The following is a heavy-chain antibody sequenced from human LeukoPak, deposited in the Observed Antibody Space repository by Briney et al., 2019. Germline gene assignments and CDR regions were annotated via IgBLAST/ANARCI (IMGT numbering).Heavy chain of an antibody. Sequence: ASVKVSCTASGYTFTSYYMHWVRQAPGQGLEWMGMINNSGASIAYAQTFQGRVTITRDISTNTVDMEMNNLRSEETPVYYCAGARLGYCINTSCFFDYWGQGTLVTVSS. CDR1: GYTFTSYY. CDR2: INNSGASI. CDR3: AGARLGYCINTSCFFDY. V-gene: IGHV1-46*01. D-gene: IGHD2-2*01. J-gene: IGHJ4*02.